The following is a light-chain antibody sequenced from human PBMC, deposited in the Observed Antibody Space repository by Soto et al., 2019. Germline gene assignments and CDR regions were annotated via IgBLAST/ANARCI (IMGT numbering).Light chain of an antibody. J-gene: IGKJ2*01. Sequence: PGARATLSCGASESVSASYLAWYQQKPGQAPRLLIYGASRRATGIPDRFSAGGSGTDFTLTISRLEPEDFAVYYCQQYNSSPVTFGQGTTVEIK. CDR3: QQYNSSPVT. V-gene: IGKV3-20*01. CDR1: ESVSASY. CDR2: GAS.